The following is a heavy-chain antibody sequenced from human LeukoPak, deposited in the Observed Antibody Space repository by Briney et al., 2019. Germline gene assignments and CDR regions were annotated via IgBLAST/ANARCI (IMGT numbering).Heavy chain of an antibody. CDR1: GYTFTSYG. J-gene: IGHJ4*02. CDR3: ASGDYGDYVFDY. Sequence: ASVTVSCKASGYTFTSYGINWVRQAPGQGLEWMGWLSAYNGNTNYAQKLQSRVTMTTDTSTSTAYMELRSLRSDDTAVYYCASGDYGDYVFDYWGQGTLVTVSS. CDR2: LSAYNGNT. V-gene: IGHV1-18*04. D-gene: IGHD4-17*01.